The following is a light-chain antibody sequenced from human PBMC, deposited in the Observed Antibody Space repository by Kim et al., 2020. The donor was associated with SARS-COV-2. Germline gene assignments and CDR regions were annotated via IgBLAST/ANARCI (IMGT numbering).Light chain of an antibody. V-gene: IGLV4-69*01. CDR3: QTWGTGIRV. CDR1: SGHSSYA. Sequence: ASVKLTCTRSSGHSSYAIAWQQQQPEKGPRYLMKLNSDGSHSKGDGIPDRFSGSSSGAERYLTISSLQSEDEADYYCQTWGTGIRVFGGGTQLTVL. CDR2: LNSDGSH. J-gene: IGLJ3*02.